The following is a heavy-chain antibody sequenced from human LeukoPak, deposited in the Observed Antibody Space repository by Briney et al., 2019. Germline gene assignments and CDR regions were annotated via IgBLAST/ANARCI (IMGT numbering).Heavy chain of an antibody. D-gene: IGHD1-26*01. V-gene: IGHV4-39*01. CDR3: ARGTGGEWELAAYYFDY. J-gene: IGHJ4*02. Sequence: PSETLSLTCTVSGGSISSSSYYWGWIRQPPGKGLEWIGSIYYSGSTYYNPSLKSRVTISVDTSKNQFSLKLSSVTAADTAVYYCARGTGGEWELAAYYFDYWGQGTLVTVSS. CDR1: GGSISSSSYY. CDR2: IYYSGST.